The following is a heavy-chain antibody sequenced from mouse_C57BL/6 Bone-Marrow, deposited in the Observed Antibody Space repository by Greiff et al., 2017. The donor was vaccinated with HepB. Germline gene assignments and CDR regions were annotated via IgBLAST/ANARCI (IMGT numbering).Heavy chain of an antibody. J-gene: IGHJ1*03. CDR3: ATSVYYSIYGYFDD. CDR1: GYSFTSDY. CDR2: ISYSSST. Sequence: EVQLEQSGPGLAKPSQTLSLTCSVSGYSFTSDYWNWIRKFPGNKLEYMGYISYSSSTYYNPSLKSRISITRETSKNQYYLQLTSVTTEDTATYYCATSVYYSIYGYFDDWGTGTTVTVSS. D-gene: IGHD2-5*01. V-gene: IGHV3-8*01.